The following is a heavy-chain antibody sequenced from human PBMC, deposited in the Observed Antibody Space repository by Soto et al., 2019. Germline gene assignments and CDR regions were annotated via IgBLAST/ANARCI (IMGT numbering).Heavy chain of an antibody. D-gene: IGHD4-17*01. CDR2: MNPNSGNT. V-gene: IGHV1-8*01. J-gene: IGHJ5*02. CDR3: ATSTTVTTHSFDP. CDR1: GYTFTSYD. Sequence: GASVKVSCKASGYTFTSYDINWVRQATGQGLEWMGWMNPNSGNTGYAQKFQGRVTMTRNTSISTAYMELSSLRSEDTAVYYCATSTTVTTHSFDPWGQGTLVTVPQ.